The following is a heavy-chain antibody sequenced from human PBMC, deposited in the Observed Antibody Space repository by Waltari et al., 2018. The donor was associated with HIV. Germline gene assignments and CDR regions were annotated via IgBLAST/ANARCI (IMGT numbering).Heavy chain of an antibody. V-gene: IGHV3-48*04. J-gene: IGHJ4*02. CDR2: ISTSSRPI. Sequence: DVQLEESGGGLVQPGGSLILSCAASEFTFTPSASHWVRQAPGKGLEWVSYISTSSRPIYYADSVKGRFTISRDDAKNSLYLEMNSLRADDTAVYYCARESYYYDSSGYPLAYWGQGILFTVSS. CDR3: ARESYYYDSSGYPLAY. D-gene: IGHD3-22*01. CDR1: EFTFTPSA.